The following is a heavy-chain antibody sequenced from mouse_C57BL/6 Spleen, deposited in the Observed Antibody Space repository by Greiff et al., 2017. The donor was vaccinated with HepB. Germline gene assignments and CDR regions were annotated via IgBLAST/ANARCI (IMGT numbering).Heavy chain of an antibody. CDR2: ISDGGSYT. CDR3: ARASDGYLYYAMDY. Sequence: EVQLQESGGGLVKPGGSLKLSCAASGFTFSSYAMSWVRQTPEKRLEWVATISDGGSYTYYPDNVKGRFTISRDNAKNNLYLQMSHLKSEDTAMYYCARASDGYLYYAMDYWGQGTSVTVSS. CDR1: GFTFSSYA. J-gene: IGHJ4*01. V-gene: IGHV5-4*01. D-gene: IGHD2-3*01.